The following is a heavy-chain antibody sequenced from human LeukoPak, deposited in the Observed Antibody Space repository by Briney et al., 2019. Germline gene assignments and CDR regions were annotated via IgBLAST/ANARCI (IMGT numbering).Heavy chain of an antibody. Sequence: SQTLSLTCAVSGGSISSGGYSWSWIRQPPGKGLEWIGYIYHSGSTYYNPSLKSRVTISVDRSKNQFSLKLSPVTAADTAVYYCSIAVAGPLDYWGQGTLVTVSS. V-gene: IGHV4-30-2*01. CDR1: GGSISSGGYS. CDR3: SIAVAGPLDY. CDR2: IYHSGST. J-gene: IGHJ4*02. D-gene: IGHD6-19*01.